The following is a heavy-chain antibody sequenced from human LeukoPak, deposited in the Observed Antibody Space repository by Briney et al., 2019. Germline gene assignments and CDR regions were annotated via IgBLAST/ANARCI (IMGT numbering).Heavy chain of an antibody. Sequence: SETLSLTCTVSGGSVSSSVSYWGWLRQPPGKGLEWIGSVFYSGNTYYNPSLKSRVTISVDRSKNQFFLSLYFVTAADTAMYYCARPSGSPYWYFDLWGRGMLVTVSP. CDR2: VFYSGNT. J-gene: IGHJ2*01. D-gene: IGHD3-3*01. CDR3: ARPSGSPYWYFDL. V-gene: IGHV4-39*01. CDR1: GGSVSSSVSY.